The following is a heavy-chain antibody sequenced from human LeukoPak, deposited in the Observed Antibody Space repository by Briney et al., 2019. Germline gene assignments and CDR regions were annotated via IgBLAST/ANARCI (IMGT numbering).Heavy chain of an antibody. Sequence: SVKVSCKASGGTFSSYAISWVRQAPGQGLEWMGGIIPIFGTANYAQKFQGRVTITADESTSTAYMELSSLRSEDTAVYYCARDRVGQLVINWFDPWGQGTLVTVSS. V-gene: IGHV1-69*01. CDR1: GGTFSSYA. CDR3: ARDRVGQLVINWFDP. D-gene: IGHD6-6*01. CDR2: IIPIFGTA. J-gene: IGHJ5*02.